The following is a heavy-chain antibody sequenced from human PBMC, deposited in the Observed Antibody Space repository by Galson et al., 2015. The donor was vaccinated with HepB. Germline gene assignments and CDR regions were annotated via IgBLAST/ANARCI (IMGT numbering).Heavy chain of an antibody. V-gene: IGHV3-21*01. CDR3: ARGTVTPILVYYGMDV. J-gene: IGHJ6*02. CDR1: GFTFSSYS. Sequence: SLRLSCAASGFTFSSYSMNWVRQAPGKGLEWVSSISSSSSYIYYADSVKGRFTISRDNAKNSLYLQMNSLRAEDTAVYYCARGTVTPILVYYGMDVWGQGTTVTVSS. CDR2: ISSSSSYI. D-gene: IGHD4-11*01.